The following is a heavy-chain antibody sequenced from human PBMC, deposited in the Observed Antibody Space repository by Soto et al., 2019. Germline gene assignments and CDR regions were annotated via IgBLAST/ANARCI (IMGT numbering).Heavy chain of an antibody. J-gene: IGHJ4*01. CDR3: ARAPKPITMIRKQPYYFVY. CDR1: GVSFSGYY. V-gene: IGHV4-34*01. CDR2: IDHSGST. Sequence: SETLSLTCAISGVSFSGYYWSWIRQPPGKGLEWIGEIDHSGSTKYNPSLKSRVTISVDTSKRQFSLNLRSVTAADTAVYYCARAPKPITMIRKQPYYFVYWGHGTLVTVSS. D-gene: IGHD3-10*01.